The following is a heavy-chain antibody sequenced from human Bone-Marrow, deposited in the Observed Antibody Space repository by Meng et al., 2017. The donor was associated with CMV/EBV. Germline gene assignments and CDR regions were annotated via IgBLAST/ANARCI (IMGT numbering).Heavy chain of an antibody. V-gene: IGHV3-74*01. J-gene: IGHJ4*02. CDR2: INSDGSST. D-gene: IGHD3-3*01. CDR3: ARDERSARADY. CDR1: GFTFSSYW. Sequence: GESLKISCAASGFTFSSYWMHWVRQAPGKGLVWVSRINSDGSSTSYADSVKGRFTISRDNAKNSLYLQMNSLRAEDTAVYYCARDERSARADYWGQGTLVTVSS.